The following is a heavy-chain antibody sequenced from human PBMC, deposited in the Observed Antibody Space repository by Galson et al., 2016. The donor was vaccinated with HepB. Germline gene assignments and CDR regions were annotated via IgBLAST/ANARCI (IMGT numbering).Heavy chain of an antibody. D-gene: IGHD3-10*01. J-gene: IGHJ6*02. V-gene: IGHV1-2*04. CDR2: INPNSGDT. Sequence: SVKVSCKASGYTFTGDYIHWVRQAPGQGVEWMGWINPNSGDTNYAQKFQDCVTMTRDTSISTAYMELRRLRSGDTAVYYCAREGVRGEINYGMDVWGQGTTVTVSS. CDR1: GYTFTGDY. CDR3: AREGVRGEINYGMDV.